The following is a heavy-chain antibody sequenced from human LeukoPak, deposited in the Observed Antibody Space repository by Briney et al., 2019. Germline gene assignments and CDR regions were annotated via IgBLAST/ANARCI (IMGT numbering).Heavy chain of an antibody. D-gene: IGHD2-2*01. CDR1: GFTFSDYY. Sequence: GSLRLSCAASGFTFSDYYMSWIRQAPGKGLEWVGEINHNGITNYNPSLKSRVTISVDTSKNQISLKQTSATAADAAVYYCARGGYCGNTRCGGLDSWGQGTLVTVSS. V-gene: IGHV4-34*01. CDR3: ARGGYCGNTRCGGLDS. CDR2: INHNGIT. J-gene: IGHJ4*02.